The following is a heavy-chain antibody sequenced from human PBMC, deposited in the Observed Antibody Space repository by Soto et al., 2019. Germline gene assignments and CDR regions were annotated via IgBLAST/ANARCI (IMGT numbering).Heavy chain of an antibody. CDR2: IYYSGST. CDR3: ASRYDLSKISCAY. CDR1: GGSISSYY. D-gene: IGHD3-3*01. Sequence: PSETLSLTCTGSGGSISSYYWSWIRQPPGKGLEWIGYIYYSGSTNYNPSLKSRVTISVDTSKNQFSLKLSSVTAANTAVYYCASRYDLSKISCAYWDQGTLVPVSS. V-gene: IGHV4-59*01. J-gene: IGHJ4*02.